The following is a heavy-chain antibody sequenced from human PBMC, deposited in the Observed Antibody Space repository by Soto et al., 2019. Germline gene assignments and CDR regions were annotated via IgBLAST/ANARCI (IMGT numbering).Heavy chain of an antibody. CDR3: AREVGYCGGDCYSDMVAFDI. CDR1: GGSISSYY. CDR2: IYYSGST. J-gene: IGHJ3*02. Sequence: SETLSLTCTVSGGSISSYYWSWIRQPPGKGLEWIGYIYYSGSTNYNPSLKSRVTISVDTSKNQFSLKLSSVTAADTAVYYCAREVGYCGGDCYSDMVAFDIWGQGTMVTVSS. D-gene: IGHD2-21*02. V-gene: IGHV4-59*01.